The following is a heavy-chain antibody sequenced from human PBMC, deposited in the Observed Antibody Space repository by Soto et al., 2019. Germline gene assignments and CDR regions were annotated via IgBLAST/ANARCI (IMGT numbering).Heavy chain of an antibody. J-gene: IGHJ6*02. V-gene: IGHV3-74*01. CDR1: GFTLSSYW. CDR3: ARTGMDV. CDR2: INSDGSST. Sequence: AGGALRHPYGASGFTLSSYWMHWVRKAPGKGLVWVSRINSDGSSTSYADSVKGRLTISRDNAKNTLYLQMNSLRAEDTAVYYCARTGMDVWGQGTTVTVSS.